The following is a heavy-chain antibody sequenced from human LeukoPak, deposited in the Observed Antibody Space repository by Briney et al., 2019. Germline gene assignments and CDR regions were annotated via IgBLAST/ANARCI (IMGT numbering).Heavy chain of an antibody. CDR2: ISSSSTYI. D-gene: IGHD4-11*01. CDR3: ARASLILSDYIDYFDY. CDR1: GFTFSSYS. J-gene: IGHJ4*02. V-gene: IGHV3-21*01. Sequence: GRSLRLSCAASGFTFSSYSMNWVRQAPGPGLEWFASISSSSTYIYYADSVKGRFTISRDNAKNSLYLQMNSLRAEDTAVYYRARASLILSDYIDYFDYWGQGTLVTVSS.